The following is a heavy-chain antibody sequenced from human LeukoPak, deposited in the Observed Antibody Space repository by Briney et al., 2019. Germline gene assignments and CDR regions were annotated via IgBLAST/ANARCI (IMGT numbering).Heavy chain of an antibody. CDR2: ISRNGGST. CDR3: ATEGGSLEKINY. CDR1: GFTFSSYA. J-gene: IGHJ4*02. D-gene: IGHD5-24*01. Sequence: GGSLRLSCAASGFTFSSYAMHWVRQAPKKGLEYVSAISRNGGSTYYANSVKGRFTISRDNSKNTLYLQMNSLRAEDTAVYYCATEGGSLEKINYWGQGTLVTVSS. V-gene: IGHV3-64*01.